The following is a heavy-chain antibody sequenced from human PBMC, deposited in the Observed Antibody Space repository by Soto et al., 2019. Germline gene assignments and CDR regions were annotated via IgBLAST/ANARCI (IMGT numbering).Heavy chain of an antibody. D-gene: IGHD2-15*01. V-gene: IGHV4-31*03. CDR1: GDSIMRDSYY. Sequence: SETLSLTCTVSGDSIMRDSYYWNWIRQHPGKGLEWIGYIYYSGTTAYNPSLESRVAISVDTSKNQFSLYLNSVTAADTAVYYCARWVEVSLDYFDSWGQGTPVTVSS. CDR3: ARWVEVSLDYFDS. CDR2: IYYSGTT. J-gene: IGHJ4*02.